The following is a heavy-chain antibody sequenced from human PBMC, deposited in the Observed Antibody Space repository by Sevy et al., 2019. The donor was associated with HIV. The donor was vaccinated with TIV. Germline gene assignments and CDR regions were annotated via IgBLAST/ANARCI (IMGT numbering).Heavy chain of an antibody. V-gene: IGHV4-31*03. CDR1: GDSISSGANY. CDR3: ARGRSAVATYYTWSTVAGYYFDY. Sequence: SETLSLTCTVSGDSISSGANYWGWIRQHPVKGLEWIGYIHYSRSTYDYPSLKSRITMSVDTSKNQFSLKLRSVTAADTAVYYCARGRSAVATYYTWSTVAGYYFDYWGQGTLVTVSS. CDR2: IHYSRST. D-gene: IGHD6-19*01. J-gene: IGHJ4*02.